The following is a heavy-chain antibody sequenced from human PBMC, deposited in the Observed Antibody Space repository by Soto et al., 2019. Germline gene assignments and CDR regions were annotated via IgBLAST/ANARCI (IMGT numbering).Heavy chain of an antibody. J-gene: IGHJ4*02. CDR1: GFTFSTYA. CDR2: ISFDGSSE. D-gene: IGHD3-10*01. V-gene: IGHV3-30*04. Sequence: QVQLLDSGGGVVQPGRSLRLSCVVSGFTFSTYAMYWVRQAPGKGLEWVALISFDGSSEYYADSVKGRFTISRDNSKDTLYLQMNSLRAEDTAVFYCARLVRGVVNTGIDYWGQGTLVTVSS. CDR3: ARLVRGVVNTGIDY.